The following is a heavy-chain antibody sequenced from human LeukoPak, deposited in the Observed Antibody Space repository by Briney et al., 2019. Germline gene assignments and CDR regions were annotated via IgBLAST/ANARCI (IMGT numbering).Heavy chain of an antibody. CDR3: ANTYGSGSYYKGGFDP. J-gene: IGHJ5*02. D-gene: IGHD3-10*01. CDR1: GYTFIDYY. Sequence: ASVKDSCKASGYTFIDYYIHWVRQAPGQGLEWMGWINPNSGGTNYAQNFQGRVTMTRDTSIRTVYMELSRLRSDDTAVYYCANTYGSGSYYKGGFDPWGQGTLVTVSS. CDR2: INPNSGGT. V-gene: IGHV1-2*02.